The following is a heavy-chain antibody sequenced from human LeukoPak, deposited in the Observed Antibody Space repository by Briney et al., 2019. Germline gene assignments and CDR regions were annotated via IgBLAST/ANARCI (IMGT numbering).Heavy chain of an antibody. CDR3: ASRSITGTTARFDY. V-gene: IGHV3-21*01. D-gene: IGHD1-7*01. Sequence: PGGSLRLSCAASGFTFSSYSMNWVRQAPGKGLEWVSSISSSSSYIYYADSVKGRFTISRDNAKNSLYLQMNSLRAEDTAVYYCASRSITGTTARFDYWGQGTLVTVSS. CDR2: ISSSSSYI. J-gene: IGHJ4*02. CDR1: GFTFSSYS.